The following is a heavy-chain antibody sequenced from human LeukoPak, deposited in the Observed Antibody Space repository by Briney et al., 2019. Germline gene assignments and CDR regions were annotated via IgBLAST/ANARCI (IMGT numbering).Heavy chain of an antibody. CDR1: GFTFDDYA. D-gene: IGHD5-24*01. CDR2: ISWNSGSI. V-gene: IGHV3-9*01. CDR3: ARETRVRWTDY. J-gene: IGHJ4*02. Sequence: GRSLRLSCAASGFTFDDYAMHWVRQAPGKGLEWVSGISWNSGSIGFADSVKGRFTISRDNAKNSLYLQMNSLRAEDTAVYYCARETRVRWTDYWGQGILVTASS.